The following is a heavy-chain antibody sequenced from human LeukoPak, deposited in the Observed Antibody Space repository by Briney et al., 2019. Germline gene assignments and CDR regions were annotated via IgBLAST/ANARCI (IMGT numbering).Heavy chain of an antibody. V-gene: IGHV3-23*01. Sequence: GGSLRLSCAASGVSFSSFAMSWVRQGPPRGLEWVSSMRGNGENFYPDSVKGRFTLSSDSSRNTVYSQLNNLRLEDTALYYCARASWVSSTDAVRWGQGTLVTVSS. D-gene: IGHD2-8*01. J-gene: IGHJ4*02. CDR2: MRGNGEN. CDR3: ARASWVSSTDAVR. CDR1: GVSFSSFA.